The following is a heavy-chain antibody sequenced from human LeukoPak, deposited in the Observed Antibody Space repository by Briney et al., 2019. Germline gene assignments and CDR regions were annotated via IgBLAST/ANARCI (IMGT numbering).Heavy chain of an antibody. CDR2: IKQDGSEK. J-gene: IGHJ6*02. CDR1: GFTSSSYW. CDR3: ARDNLAGRGYYYGMDV. Sequence: PGGSLRLSCAASGFTSSSYWMSWVRQAPGKGLEWVANIKQDGSEKYYVDSVKGRFTISRDNAKNSLYLQMNSLRAEDTAVYYCARDNLAGRGYYYGMDVWGQGTTVTVSS. V-gene: IGHV3-7*01.